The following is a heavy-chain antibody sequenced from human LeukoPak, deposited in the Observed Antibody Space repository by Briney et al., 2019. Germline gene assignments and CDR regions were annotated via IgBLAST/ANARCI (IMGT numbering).Heavy chain of an antibody. CDR3: ARRGGSNGWGAFDV. CDR2: ISSNGGST. D-gene: IGHD2-8*01. V-gene: IGHV3-23*01. Sequence: PGGSLRLSCAASGFTFSSYAMSWVRQAPGKGLEWVSAISSNGGSTYSADSVKGRFTISRDNSRNTVFLQMNSLSRDDTAVYYCARRGGSNGWGAFDVWGQGTTITVSS. CDR1: GFTFSSYA. J-gene: IGHJ3*01.